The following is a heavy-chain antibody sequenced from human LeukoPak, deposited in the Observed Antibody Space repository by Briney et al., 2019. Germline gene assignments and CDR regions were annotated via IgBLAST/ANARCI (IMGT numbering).Heavy chain of an antibody. CDR2: ISSSSSNI. J-gene: IGHJ4*02. D-gene: IGHD2-2*01. V-gene: IGHV3-48*01. CDR1: GFTFSSYT. CDR3: ASVVWPNDY. Sequence: GGSLRLSCAASGFTFSSYTMNWVRQAPGKGLEWVSYISSSSSNIYYADSVKGRFTISRDNSKNTLYLQMNSLRVEDTAVYYCASVVWPNDYWGQGTLVTVSS.